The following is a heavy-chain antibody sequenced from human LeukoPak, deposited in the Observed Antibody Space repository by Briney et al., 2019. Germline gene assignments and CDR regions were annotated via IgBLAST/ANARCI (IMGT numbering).Heavy chain of an antibody. Sequence: GASVTVSCKASGYTFTGYYMHWVRQAPGQGLEWMGWINPNSGGTNYAQKFQGRVTMTRDTSISTAYMELSRPRSDDTAVYYCARSNYYDSSGYYYFDYWGQGPLVSVSS. CDR2: INPNSGGT. J-gene: IGHJ4*02. CDR1: GYTFTGYY. CDR3: ARSNYYDSSGYYYFDY. V-gene: IGHV1-2*02. D-gene: IGHD3-22*01.